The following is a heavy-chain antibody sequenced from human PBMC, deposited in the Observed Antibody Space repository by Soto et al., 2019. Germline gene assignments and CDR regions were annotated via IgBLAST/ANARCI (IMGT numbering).Heavy chain of an antibody. V-gene: IGHV1-18*04. J-gene: IGHJ4*02. CDR2: ISPNSGRP. Sequence: QVQLVQSGAEVKRPGASVKVSCKASGYTFTKYDISWVRQAPGQGLEWLGLISPNSGRPSSAHKFEGRDTMTTDTSTTTAYLELRSLRSDDTAVYYCVRQYYDFWTDYPDFDYWGQGTLVTVSS. CDR3: VRQYYDFWTDYPDFDY. D-gene: IGHD3-3*01. CDR1: GYTFTKYD.